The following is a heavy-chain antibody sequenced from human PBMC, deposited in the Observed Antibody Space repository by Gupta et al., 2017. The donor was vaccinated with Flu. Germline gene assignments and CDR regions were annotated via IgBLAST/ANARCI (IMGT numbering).Heavy chain of an antibody. D-gene: IGHD3-10*01. Sequence: QVQLQESGPGLVQPSQTLSLSCTVSGDSISSRSYYWNWIRPPAGKGLEWIGRIHSSGTTNYNHSLKSRVPMSADTSTNQLSLRLTSVTAADAAMYYCARDSPEYYGSGSYFDYWGHGILVTVSS. CDR2: IHSSGTT. CDR3: ARDSPEYYGSGSYFDY. J-gene: IGHJ4*01. CDR1: GDSISSRSYY. V-gene: IGHV4-61*02.